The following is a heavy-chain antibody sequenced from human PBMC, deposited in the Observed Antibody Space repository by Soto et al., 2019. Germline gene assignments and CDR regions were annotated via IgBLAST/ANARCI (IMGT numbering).Heavy chain of an antibody. D-gene: IGHD2-8*01. Sequence: GESLKISCAASGFTFSSYAMNWVRQAPGKGLEWVSAISGSGGNTYYADSVKGRFTISRDNSKNTLFLQIDSLRAEDTAVYYCARSDCSNAVCRTDYWGQGTLVTVSS. CDR2: ISGSGGNT. CDR1: GFTFSSYA. CDR3: ARSDCSNAVCRTDY. V-gene: IGHV3-23*01. J-gene: IGHJ4*02.